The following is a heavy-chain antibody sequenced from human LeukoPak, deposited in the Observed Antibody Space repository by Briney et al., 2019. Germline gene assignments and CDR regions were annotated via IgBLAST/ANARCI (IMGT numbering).Heavy chain of an antibody. D-gene: IGHD3-3*01. CDR2: IIPIFGTA. Sequence: SVKVSCKASGGTFSSYAISWVRQAPGQGLEWMGGIIPIFGTANYAQKFQGRVTITTDESTSTAYMELSSLRSEDTAVYYCARDITIFGVGRGGFDYWGQGTPVTVSS. V-gene: IGHV1-69*05. J-gene: IGHJ4*02. CDR3: ARDITIFGVGRGGFDY. CDR1: GGTFSSYA.